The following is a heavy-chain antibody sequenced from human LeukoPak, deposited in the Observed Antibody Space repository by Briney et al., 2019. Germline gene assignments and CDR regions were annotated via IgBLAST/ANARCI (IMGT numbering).Heavy chain of an antibody. CDR3: ANIYCSSTSCLGGFFDI. Sequence: SETLSLTCTVSGGSISSYYWSWIRQPAGKGLEWIGRIYTSGSTNYNPSLKSRVTMSVDTSKNQFSLKLSSVTAADTAVYYCANIYCSSTSCLGGFFDIWGQGTMVTVSS. J-gene: IGHJ3*02. V-gene: IGHV4-4*07. CDR1: GGSISSYY. D-gene: IGHD2-2*01. CDR2: IYTSGST.